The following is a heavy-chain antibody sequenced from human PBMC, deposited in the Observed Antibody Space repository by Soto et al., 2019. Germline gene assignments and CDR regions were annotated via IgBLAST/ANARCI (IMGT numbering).Heavy chain of an antibody. CDR3: ARASVTTSYGMDV. CDR1: GFTFSSYW. CDR2: INSDGSST. D-gene: IGHD4-4*01. J-gene: IGHJ6*02. Sequence: GGSLRLSCAASGFTFSSYWMHWVRQAPGKGLVWVSRINSDGSSTSYADSVKGRFTISRDNAKNTLYLQMNSLGAEDTAVYYCARASVTTSYGMDVWGQGTTVTVSS. V-gene: IGHV3-74*01.